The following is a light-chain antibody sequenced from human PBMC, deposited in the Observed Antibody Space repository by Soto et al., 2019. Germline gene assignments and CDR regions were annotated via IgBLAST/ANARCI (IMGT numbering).Light chain of an antibody. CDR1: SSDVGGYNH. CDR3: ASYAGSNNSV. V-gene: IGLV2-8*01. Sequence: QSVLTQPPSASGSPGQSVTISCTGTSSDVGGYNHVSRYQQNPGKAPKLMIYDVSKRPSGVPDRFSGSKSGNTASLTISGLQVEDEADYYCASYAGSNNSVFGTGTKVTVL. CDR2: DVS. J-gene: IGLJ1*01.